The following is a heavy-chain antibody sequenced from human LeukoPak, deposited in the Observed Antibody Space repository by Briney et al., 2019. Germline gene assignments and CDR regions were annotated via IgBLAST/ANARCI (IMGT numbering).Heavy chain of an antibody. CDR3: ATNYYGSGSYLTYFDY. J-gene: IGHJ4*02. V-gene: IGHV1-24*01. D-gene: IGHD3-10*01. Sequence: ASXKXSCTVSGYTLTELSMHWVRQAPGKGREWMGGFDPEDGETIYAQKFQGRVTMTEDTSTDTAYMELSSLRSEDTAVYYCATNYYGSGSYLTYFDYWGQGTLVTVSS. CDR1: GYTLTELS. CDR2: FDPEDGET.